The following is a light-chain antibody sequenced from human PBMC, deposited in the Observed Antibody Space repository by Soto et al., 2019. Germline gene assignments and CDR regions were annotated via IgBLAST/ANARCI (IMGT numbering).Light chain of an antibody. V-gene: IGKV3-20*01. J-gene: IGKJ3*01. CDR3: QGFGSSPGFT. CDR2: GAS. CDR1: QSINNRY. Sequence: EIVLTQSPGTLSLSPGERATLSCRASQSINNRYLAWYQQKPGQAPRLLIYGASSRATGIPDRFIGTGSGTDFTLTISRLEPEDFAVYYGQGFGSSPGFTFGPGTKVAIK.